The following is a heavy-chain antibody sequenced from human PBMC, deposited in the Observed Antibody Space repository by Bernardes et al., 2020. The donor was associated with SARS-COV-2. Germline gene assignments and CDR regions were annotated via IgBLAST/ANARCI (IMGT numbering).Heavy chain of an antibody. CDR3: ALPPTNYDRYGMDV. CDR1: GYTFTGYY. CDR2: INHNSGGT. J-gene: IGHJ6*02. Sequence: ASVKVSCQASGYTFTGYYIHWVRQAPGQGREWMGWINHNSGGTNYAQKFQGRVTMTRDTSISTAYMELSSLRSDDTAVYYCALPPTNYDRYGMDVWGQGTTVTVSS. D-gene: IGHD3-22*01. V-gene: IGHV1-2*02.